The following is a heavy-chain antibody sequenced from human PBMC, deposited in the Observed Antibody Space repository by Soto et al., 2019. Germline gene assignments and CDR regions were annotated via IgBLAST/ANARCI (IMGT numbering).Heavy chain of an antibody. Sequence: ASVKVSCKASGYIFPDYYVHWVRQAPGEGLEWMGRINPNGGGTNCAQKFEGWVTMTTDTSISTAYMELSRLNFDDTAVYYCARGEQLVHFDSWGQGTLVTVSS. CDR1: GYIFPDYY. CDR3: ARGEQLVHFDS. J-gene: IGHJ4*01. CDR2: INPNGGGT. D-gene: IGHD6-6*01. V-gene: IGHV1-2*04.